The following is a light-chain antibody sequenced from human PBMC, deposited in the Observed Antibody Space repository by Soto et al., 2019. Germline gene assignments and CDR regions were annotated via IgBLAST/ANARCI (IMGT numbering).Light chain of an antibody. CDR1: SSDVVNDLL. CDR2: EVS. CDR3: NSQRSSGTRV. V-gene: IGLV2-14*02. J-gene: IGLJ1*01. Sequence: QSVLTQPASVSGSPGQSITISCTGTSSDVVNDLLVSWYQHHPGKAPKLMIYEVSNRPSGVSNRFSGSKSGYTASLTISGLQAEDEADYYCNSQRSSGTRVFGTGTRSPS.